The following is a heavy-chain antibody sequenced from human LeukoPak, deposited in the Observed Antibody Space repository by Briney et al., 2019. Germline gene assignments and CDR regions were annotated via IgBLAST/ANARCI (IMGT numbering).Heavy chain of an antibody. CDR1: GFTFRGYA. J-gene: IGHJ3*02. CDR2: VSGNGGTT. D-gene: IGHD7-27*01. CDR3: AKKSTWGSXAFDI. Sequence: GGSLRLSCAASGFTFRGYAMNWVRQAPGKGLEWVSTVSGNGGTTYNADSVKGRFTISRDNSKNTLYLQMNSLRVEDTAVYYCAKKSTWGSXAFDIWGQGTMVTVSS. V-gene: IGHV3-23*01.